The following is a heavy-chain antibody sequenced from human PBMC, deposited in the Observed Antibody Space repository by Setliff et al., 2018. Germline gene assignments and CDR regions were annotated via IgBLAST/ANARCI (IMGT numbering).Heavy chain of an antibody. V-gene: IGHV1-24*01. J-gene: IGHJ4*02. CDR2: FDPEDGET. Sequence: ASVKVSCKVSGYTLTELSRHWVRQAPGKGLEWMGGFDPEDGETIYAQKFQGRVTMTEDTSTDTAYMELSSLRSEDTAVYYCARDLSTTVMTRSWYYFDYWGQGTLVTVSS. CDR3: ARDLSTTVMTRSWYYFDY. D-gene: IGHD4-17*01. CDR1: GYTLTELS.